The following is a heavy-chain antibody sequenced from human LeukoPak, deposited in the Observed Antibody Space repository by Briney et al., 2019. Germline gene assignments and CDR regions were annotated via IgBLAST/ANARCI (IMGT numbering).Heavy chain of an antibody. CDR3: ARDGGYCSSTSCYTPGYYYGMDV. CDR2: IYYSGST. V-gene: IGHV4-31*03. D-gene: IGHD2-2*02. J-gene: IGHJ6*02. Sequence: SGTLSLTCTVSGGSLSSGGYYWSWIRQHPGKGLEWIGYIYYSGSTYYNPSLKSRVTISVDTSKNQFSLKLSSVTAADTAVYYCARDGGYCSSTSCYTPGYYYGMDVWGQGTTVTVSS. CDR1: GGSLSSGGYY.